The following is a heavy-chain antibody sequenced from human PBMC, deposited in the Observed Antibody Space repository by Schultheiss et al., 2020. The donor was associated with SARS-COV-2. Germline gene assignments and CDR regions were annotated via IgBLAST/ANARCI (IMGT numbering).Heavy chain of an antibody. CDR1: GFTFSSYA. Sequence: GGSLRLSCAASGFTFSSYAMSWVRQAPGKGLEWVSAISGSGGSTYYADSVRGRFTISRDNSRTTVYLQLNSLRGDDTAIYYCAKDRVERQEGRVHYYYGMDVWGQGTTVTVSS. CDR3: AKDRVERQEGRVHYYYGMDV. CDR2: ISGSGGST. J-gene: IGHJ6*02. D-gene: IGHD1-1*01. V-gene: IGHV3-23*01.